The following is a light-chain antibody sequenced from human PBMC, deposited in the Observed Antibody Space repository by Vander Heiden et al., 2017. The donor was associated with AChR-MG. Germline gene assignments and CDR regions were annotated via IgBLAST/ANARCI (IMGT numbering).Light chain of an antibody. J-gene: IGKJ2*01. V-gene: IGKV3-15*01. CDR1: QNINSN. Sequence: EVVMTQSPATLSVSTGERATLSCRASQNINSNLAWYQQKPGQAPRLLIYGASTRATCIPAGFSGNGSGTEFTLTISGLQSEDFAVYYCQQNNNWPRMFGQGTKLDI. CDR2: GAS. CDR3: QQNNNWPRM.